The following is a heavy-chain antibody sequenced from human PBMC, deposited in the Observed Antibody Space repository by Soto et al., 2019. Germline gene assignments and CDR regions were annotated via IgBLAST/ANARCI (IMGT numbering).Heavy chain of an antibody. V-gene: IGHV4-4*02. CDR1: GGSISSSDW. Sequence: QVQLQESGPGLVKPSGTLSLTCAVSGGSISSSDWWSWVRQPPGKGLEWIGEIYHSGSTNNNPSLKSRVTISVDKSKNQFSLKLSSVTAADTAVYYCARGPPAKITFFGVVGKNWFDPWGQGTLVTVSS. CDR2: IYHSGST. D-gene: IGHD3-3*01. CDR3: ARGPPAKITFFGVVGKNWFDP. J-gene: IGHJ5*02.